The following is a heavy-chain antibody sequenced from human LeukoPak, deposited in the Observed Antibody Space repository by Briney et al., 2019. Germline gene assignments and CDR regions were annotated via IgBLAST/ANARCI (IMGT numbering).Heavy chain of an antibody. CDR3: ARTGSYSDYFDY. CDR2: ISSSSSYI. Sequence: GGSLRLSCAASGFTFSSYSMNWVRQAPGKGLEWVSSISSSSSYIYYADPVKGRFTISRDNAKNSLYLQMNSLRAEDTAVYYCARTGSYSDYFDYWGQGTLVTVSS. J-gene: IGHJ4*02. V-gene: IGHV3-21*01. CDR1: GFTFSSYS. D-gene: IGHD1-26*01.